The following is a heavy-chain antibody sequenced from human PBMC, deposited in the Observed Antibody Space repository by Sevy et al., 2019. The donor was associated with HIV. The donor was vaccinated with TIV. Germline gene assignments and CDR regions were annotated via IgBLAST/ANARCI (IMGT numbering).Heavy chain of an antibody. J-gene: IGHJ4*02. Sequence: GWSLRLSCAASGFTFTSYAMTWVRQAPGKGLEWVSTISGTDGSTYYADSVKGRFTISRDNAKNTLYLQMNSLRAEDTAVYYCAKDTPHYDESSGYPFDYWGQGTLVTVSS. CDR2: ISGTDGST. CDR1: GFTFTSYA. CDR3: AKDTPHYDESSGYPFDY. V-gene: IGHV3-23*01. D-gene: IGHD3-22*01.